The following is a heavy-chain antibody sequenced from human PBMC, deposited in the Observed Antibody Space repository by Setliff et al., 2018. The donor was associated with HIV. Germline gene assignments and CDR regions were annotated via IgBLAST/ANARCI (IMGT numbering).Heavy chain of an antibody. CDR1: GGTFSSYA. CDR3: ARGYCSGGSCYDRY. D-gene: IGHD2-15*01. V-gene: IGHV1-69*13. J-gene: IGHJ4*02. CDR2: IIPIFGTA. Sequence: GASVKVSCKASGGTFSSYAISWVRQAPGQGLEWMGGIIPIFGTANYAQKFQGRVTITADESTSTAYMELSSLRSEDTAVYYCARGYCSGGSCYDRYWGQGTLVTVSS.